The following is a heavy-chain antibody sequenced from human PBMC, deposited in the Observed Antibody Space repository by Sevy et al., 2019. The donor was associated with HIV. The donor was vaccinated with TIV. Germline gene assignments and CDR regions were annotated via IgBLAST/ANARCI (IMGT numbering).Heavy chain of an antibody. CDR1: GGSISSGDYY. CDR3: ARGGSELAGYWYFDL. J-gene: IGHJ2*01. V-gene: IGHV4-30-4*01. CDR2: IYYSGST. D-gene: IGHD6-6*01. Sequence: SETLSLTCTVSGGSISSGDYYWSWIRQPPGKGLEWIGYIYYSGSTYYNPSLKSRVTISVDTSKNQFSLKLSSVTAADTAVYYCARGGSELAGYWYFDLWGRDTLVTVSS.